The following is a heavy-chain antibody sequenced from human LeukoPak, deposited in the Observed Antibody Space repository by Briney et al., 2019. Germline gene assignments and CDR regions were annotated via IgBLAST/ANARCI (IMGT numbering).Heavy chain of an antibody. D-gene: IGHD6-19*01. CDR3: APLPYSSGPNWFDP. CDR1: GFTFDDYA. V-gene: IGHV3-21*01. Sequence: PGGSLRLSCAASGFTFDDYAMHWVRQAQGKGLEWVSSISSSSSYIYYADSVKGRFTISRDNAKNSLYLQMNSLRAEDTAVYYCAPLPYSSGPNWFDPWGQGTLVTVSS. CDR2: ISSSSSYI. J-gene: IGHJ5*02.